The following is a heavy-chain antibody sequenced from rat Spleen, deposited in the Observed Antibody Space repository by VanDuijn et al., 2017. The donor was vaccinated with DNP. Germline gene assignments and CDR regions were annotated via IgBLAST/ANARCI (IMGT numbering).Heavy chain of an antibody. CDR2: ISNTGDNT. V-gene: IGHV5-31*01. Sequence: EVQLVETGGGLVQPGRSLKLSCVASGFTFSDYWMYWIRQAPGKGLDWIASISNTGDNTYYSDSVRGRFSLSRDNAKSTLYLQVNSLRSEDTATYYCARDLPGYTLYWGQGVMVTVSS. CDR3: ARDLPGYTLY. CDR1: GFTFSDYW. J-gene: IGHJ2*01. D-gene: IGHD1-4*01.